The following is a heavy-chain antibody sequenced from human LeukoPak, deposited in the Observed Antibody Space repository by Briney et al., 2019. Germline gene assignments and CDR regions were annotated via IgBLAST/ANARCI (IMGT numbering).Heavy chain of an antibody. D-gene: IGHD3-10*01. Sequence: ASVKVSCKAAVYTFTSYDINWVRQATGQGLEWMGWMNPNSGNTGYAQKFQGRVTMTRNTSISTAYMELSSLRSEDTAVYYCARGGVLLWFGETYRPIDYWGQGTLVTVSS. V-gene: IGHV1-8*01. CDR2: MNPNSGNT. CDR1: VYTFTSYD. J-gene: IGHJ4*02. CDR3: ARGGVLLWFGETYRPIDY.